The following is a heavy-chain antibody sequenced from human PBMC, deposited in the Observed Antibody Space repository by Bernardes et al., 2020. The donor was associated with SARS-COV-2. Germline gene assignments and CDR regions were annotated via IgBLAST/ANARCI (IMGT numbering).Heavy chain of an antibody. Sequence: GGSLRLSCAASGFTFSSYEMNWVRQAPGKGLEWVSYISSSGSTIYYADSVKGRFTISRDNAKNSLYLQMNSLRAEDTAVYYCARGHLQSYSSGWQDYWGQGTLVTVSS. CDR1: GFTFSSYE. J-gene: IGHJ4*02. D-gene: IGHD6-19*01. CDR3: ARGHLQSYSSGWQDY. CDR2: ISSSGSTI. V-gene: IGHV3-48*03.